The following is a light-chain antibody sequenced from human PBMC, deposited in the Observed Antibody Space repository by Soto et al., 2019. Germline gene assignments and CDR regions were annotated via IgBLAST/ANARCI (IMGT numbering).Light chain of an antibody. CDR3: GSWDSSLSAYV. Sequence: QSVLTQPPSVSAAPGQKVTSSCSGSSSNIGGDSVSWYQQLPGTAPILLIYDDIKRPAGIPYRFSSFKSATAAALGMTGDQTGDKADYYCGSWDSSLSAYVFGTGTKVAVL. J-gene: IGLJ1*01. V-gene: IGLV1-51*01. CDR1: SSNIGGDS. CDR2: DDI.